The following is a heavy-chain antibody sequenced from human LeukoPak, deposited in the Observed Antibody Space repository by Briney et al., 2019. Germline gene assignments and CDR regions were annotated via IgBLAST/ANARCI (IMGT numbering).Heavy chain of an antibody. CDR2: ISGRGDST. CDR3: AKEPYVYSSYPDY. D-gene: IGHD1-26*01. CDR1: GFTFSSYS. V-gene: IGHV3-23*01. J-gene: IGHJ4*02. Sequence: SGGSLRLSCAASGFTFSSYSMTWVRQAPGKGLEWVSGISGRGDSTDYADSVKGRFTISRDNSKNMLFLQMHSLRAEDSAVYYCAKEPYVYSSYPDYWGQGTLVTVSS.